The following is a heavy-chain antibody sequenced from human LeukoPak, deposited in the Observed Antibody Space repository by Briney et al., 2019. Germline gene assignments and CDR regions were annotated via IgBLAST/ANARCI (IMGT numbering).Heavy chain of an antibody. V-gene: IGHV3-64D*06. CDR2: ISSNGGST. CDR1: GFTFSSYA. J-gene: IGHJ6*04. Sequence: GGSLRLSCSASGFTFSSYAMHWVRQAPGKGLEYVSAISSNGGSTYYADSVKGRFTISRDNSKNTLYLQMSSLRAEDTAVYYCAKNPPPHAVVPAAYHPLYGMDVWGKGTTVTVSS. D-gene: IGHD2-2*01. CDR3: AKNPPPHAVVPAAYHPLYGMDV.